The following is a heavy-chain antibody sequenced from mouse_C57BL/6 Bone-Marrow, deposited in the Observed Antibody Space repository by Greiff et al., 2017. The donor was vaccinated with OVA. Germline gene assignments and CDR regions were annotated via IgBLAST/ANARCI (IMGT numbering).Heavy chain of an antibody. V-gene: IGHV1-61*01. Sequence: VQLQQPGAELVRPGSSVKLSCKASGYTFTSYWMDWVKQRPGQGLEWIGNIYPSDSETHYNQKFKDKATLTVDKSSSTAYMQLSSLTSEDSAVYYCARRTYYRDYWGQGTTLTVSS. J-gene: IGHJ2*01. CDR2: IYPSDSET. D-gene: IGHD2-14*01. CDR1: GYTFTSYW. CDR3: ARRTYYRDY.